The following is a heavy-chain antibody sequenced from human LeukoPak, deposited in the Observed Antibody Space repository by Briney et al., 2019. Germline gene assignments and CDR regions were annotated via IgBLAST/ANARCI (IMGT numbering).Heavy chain of an antibody. Sequence: SETLSLTCTVSGGSISSYYWSWIRQPPGKGLEWIGYIYYSGSTNYNPSLKSRVTISVDTSKNQFSLKLSSVTAADTAVYYCASGHGRYCYYYYYMDVWGKGTTVTVSS. D-gene: IGHD2-15*01. J-gene: IGHJ6*03. CDR3: ASGHGRYCYYYYYMDV. CDR2: IYYSGST. CDR1: GGSISSYY. V-gene: IGHV4-59*01.